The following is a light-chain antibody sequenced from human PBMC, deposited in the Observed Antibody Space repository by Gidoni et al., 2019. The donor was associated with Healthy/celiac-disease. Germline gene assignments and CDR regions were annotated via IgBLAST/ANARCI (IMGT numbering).Light chain of an antibody. J-gene: IGKJ4*01. CDR3: QQYDNLPPLT. V-gene: IGKV1-33*01. CDR1: QDISNY. Sequence: DIQMTQSPSSLSASVGDRVTITCQASQDISNYLNWYQQKPGKHPKLLIYDASNLETGVPSRFSGSGSGTDFTFTISSLQPEDIATYYCQQYDNLPPLTFGGGTKVEIK. CDR2: DAS.